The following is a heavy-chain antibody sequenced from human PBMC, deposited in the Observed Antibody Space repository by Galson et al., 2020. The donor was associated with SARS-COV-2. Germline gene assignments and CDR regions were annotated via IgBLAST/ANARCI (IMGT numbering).Heavy chain of an antibody. Sequence: GGSLRLSCAASGFTFSSYGMHWVRQAPGKGLEWVAVIWYDGSNKYYADSVKGRFTISRDNSKNTLYLQMNSLRAEDTAVYYCARDAGYYDILRGVMDVWGQGTTVTVSS. J-gene: IGHJ6*02. D-gene: IGHD3-9*01. CDR3: ARDAGYYDILRGVMDV. CDR2: IWYDGSNK. V-gene: IGHV3-33*01. CDR1: GFTFSSYG.